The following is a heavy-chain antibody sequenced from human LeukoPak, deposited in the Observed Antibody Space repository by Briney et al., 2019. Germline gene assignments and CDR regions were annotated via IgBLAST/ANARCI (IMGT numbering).Heavy chain of an antibody. CDR1: GGSFSGYY. CDR3: ARRTRLRFFHGY. V-gene: IGHV4-34*01. CDR2: INHSGST. Sequence: PSETLSLTCAVYGGSFSGYYWSWIRQPPGKGLEWIGEINHSGSTNYNPSLKSRVTISVDTSKNQFSLKLSPVTAADTAVYYCARRTRLRFFHGYWGQGTLVTVSS. D-gene: IGHD3-3*01. J-gene: IGHJ4*02.